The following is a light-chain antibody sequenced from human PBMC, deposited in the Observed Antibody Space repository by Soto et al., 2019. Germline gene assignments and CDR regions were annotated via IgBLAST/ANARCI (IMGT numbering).Light chain of an antibody. CDR2: DVT. CDR1: SSDVGRYDY. J-gene: IGLJ1*01. Sequence: QSALTQPRSVSGSPGQSVTISCTGTSSDVGRYDYVSWYQQHPGKAPKLIIYDVTERPAGVPDRFSGSKSGNTASLTISGLQAEDEADYSCCSFAGSFSYVFGGGIKLTVL. V-gene: IGLV2-11*01. CDR3: CSFAGSFSYV.